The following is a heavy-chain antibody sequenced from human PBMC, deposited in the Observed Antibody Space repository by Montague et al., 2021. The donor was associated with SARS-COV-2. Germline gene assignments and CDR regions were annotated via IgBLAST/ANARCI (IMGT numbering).Heavy chain of an antibody. D-gene: IGHD3-10*01. J-gene: IGHJ5*01. V-gene: IGHV4-39*01. CDR3: ARLVWFRGLSSENWFEP. CDR2: IYYSGST. CDR1: GGSISSSSNY. Sequence: SETLSLTCTVSGGSISSSSNYWGWIRQSPGKGLEWIGSIYYSGSTYYNSSLKSRVTISVDTSKNQFSLRLSSVTAADTAVYYCARLVWFRGLSSENWFEPWGQGTMVTVSS.